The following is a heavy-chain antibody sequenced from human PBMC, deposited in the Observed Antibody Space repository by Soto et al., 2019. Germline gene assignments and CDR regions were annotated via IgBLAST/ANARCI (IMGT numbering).Heavy chain of an antibody. Sequence: QVQLQESGPGLVKPSETLSLTCTVSGGSISSYYWSWIRQPPGKGLEWIGYIYYSGSTNYNPSLKSRVTISVDTSKNQFSLKLSSVTAADTAVYYCARGADGFGVVTTYYFDYWGQGTLVTVSS. CDR2: IYYSGST. V-gene: IGHV4-59*01. CDR3: ARGADGFGVVTTYYFDY. CDR1: GGSISSYY. J-gene: IGHJ4*02. D-gene: IGHD3-3*01.